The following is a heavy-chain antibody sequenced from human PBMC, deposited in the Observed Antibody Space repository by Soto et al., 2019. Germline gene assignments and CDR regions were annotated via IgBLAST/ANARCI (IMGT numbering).Heavy chain of an antibody. CDR1: GFTFSSYG. CDR2: IWYDGSKK. V-gene: IGHV3-33*01. D-gene: IGHD7-27*01. Sequence: QVQLVESGGGVVQPGRSLRLSCAASGFTFSSYGMHWVRQAPGKGLEWVAVIWYDGSKKYYADSVKGRFTISRDNSKNTLYLQMNSLRAEDTAVYYCASHNHGEDVWGQGTTVTVSS. CDR3: ASHNHGEDV. J-gene: IGHJ6*02.